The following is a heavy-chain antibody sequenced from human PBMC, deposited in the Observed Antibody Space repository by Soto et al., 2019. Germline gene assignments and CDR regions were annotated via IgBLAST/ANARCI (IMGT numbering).Heavy chain of an antibody. CDR2: IIPIFGTA. CDR3: ARAFISHDDYYYYGLDV. Sequence: SVKVSCKASGGTFSSYAISWVRQAPGQGLEWMGGIIPIFGTANYAQKFQGRVTITADESTSTAYMELSSLRSEDTAVYYCARAFISHDDYYYYGLDVWAQGTTVTVSS. CDR1: GGTFSSYA. V-gene: IGHV1-69*13. J-gene: IGHJ6*02. D-gene: IGHD3-3*01.